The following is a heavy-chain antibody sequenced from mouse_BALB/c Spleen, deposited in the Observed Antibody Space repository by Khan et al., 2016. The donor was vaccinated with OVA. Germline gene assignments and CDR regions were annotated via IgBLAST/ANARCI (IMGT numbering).Heavy chain of an antibody. Sequence: IQLVQSGPELMKPGASVKISCKASGYSFTSYYMHWMKQSHGKSLEWIGYIDPFNGDTDYNQKFKGKATLTVDKSSSTAYMHLSSLTSEDSAVYYCARGTFAYWGQGTLVTVSA. CDR3: ARGTFAY. CDR2: IDPFNGDT. D-gene: IGHD3-3*01. V-gene: IGHV1S135*01. CDR1: GYSFTSYY. J-gene: IGHJ3*01.